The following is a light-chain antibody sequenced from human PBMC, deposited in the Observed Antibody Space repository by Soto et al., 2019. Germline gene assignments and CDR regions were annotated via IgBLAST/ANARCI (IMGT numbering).Light chain of an antibody. V-gene: IGLV2-8*01. CDR3: SSYVGSIRDSV. Sequence: QSVLTQPPSASGSPGQSVTISCTGTSSDVGNYNYVSWYQQHPGKAPKLIIYEVSKRPSGVPDRFSGSKSGNTASLTVSGLQPDDEADYYCSSYVGSIRDSVFGTGTMHTVL. J-gene: IGLJ1*01. CDR1: SSDVGNYNY. CDR2: EVS.